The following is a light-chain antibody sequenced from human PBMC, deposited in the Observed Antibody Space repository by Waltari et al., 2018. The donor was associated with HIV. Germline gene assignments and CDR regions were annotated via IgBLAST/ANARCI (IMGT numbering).Light chain of an antibody. CDR3: QQYEGDTRT. Sequence: DIQMTQSPSTLPASVGDTVTITCRASQTIRTSLAWYQQKHGRSPTLLFYKASALESEVPPRVSGTGSGTEFNLTISGLTSGDFATYYCQQYEGDTRTFGQGTAVE. V-gene: IGKV1-5*03. J-gene: IGKJ1*01. CDR1: QTIRTS. CDR2: KAS.